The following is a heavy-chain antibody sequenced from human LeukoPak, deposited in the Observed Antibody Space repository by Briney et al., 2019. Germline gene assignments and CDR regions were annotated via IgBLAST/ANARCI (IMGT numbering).Heavy chain of an antibody. D-gene: IGHD6-19*01. CDR3: EGLPGYSSGWYDY. Sequence: SETLSLTCTVSCGSISSSGYYWGWIRQPPGKGLEWIGSIYYSGSTYYNPSLKSRVTISVDTSKNQFSLKLSSVTAANPAVYYCEGLPGYSSGWYDYWGQGTLVTVSS. CDR1: CGSISSSGYY. J-gene: IGHJ4*02. CDR2: IYYSGST. V-gene: IGHV4-39*01.